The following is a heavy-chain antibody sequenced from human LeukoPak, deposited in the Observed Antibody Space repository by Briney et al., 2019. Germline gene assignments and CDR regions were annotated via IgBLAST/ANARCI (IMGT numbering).Heavy chain of an antibody. D-gene: IGHD3-22*01. CDR1: GYTFTNYG. CDR2: ISAYNGYT. J-gene: IGHJ4*02. CDR3: ARDKTIANPGIVANQGNVDN. Sequence: GASVKVSCKASGYTFTNYGISWVRQAAGQGLEWMGWISAYNGYTNYAQKLQGRVTMTTDTSTSTAYMELRSLRSDDTAVYYCARDKTIANPGIVANQGNVDNWGQGTLVSVSS. V-gene: IGHV1-18*01.